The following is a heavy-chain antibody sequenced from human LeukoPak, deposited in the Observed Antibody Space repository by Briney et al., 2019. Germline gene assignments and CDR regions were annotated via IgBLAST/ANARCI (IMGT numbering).Heavy chain of an antibody. D-gene: IGHD6-6*01. J-gene: IGHJ4*02. V-gene: IGHV4-34*01. CDR2: INHSGST. CDR1: GGSFSVYY. Sequence: SETLSLTCAVYGGSFSVYYWSWVRQPPGKGLEWIGEINHSGSTNYNPSLKSRVTISVDKSKNQFSLKLSSVTAADTAVYYCARGPRIAARDFDYWGQGTMVIVTS. CDR3: ARGPRIAARDFDY.